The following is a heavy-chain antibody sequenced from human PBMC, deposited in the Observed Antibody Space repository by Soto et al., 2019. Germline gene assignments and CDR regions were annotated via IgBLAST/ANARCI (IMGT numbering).Heavy chain of an antibody. CDR2: ISNDGDT. CDR1: GLIVPSTY. Sequence: EVLLVESGGGLVQPGGSLRLACAASGLIVPSTYMNWVRQAPGKGLEWVAVISNDGDTHYADSVRGRFSLPRDRSTNTQHLQMSSLLVEATPVYYSAKEDRYCRGSSCSITGDAFDLLGQGTIVTVSS. D-gene: IGHD2-15*01. J-gene: IGHJ3*01. V-gene: IGHV3-66*01. CDR3: AKEDRYCRGSSCSITGDAFDL.